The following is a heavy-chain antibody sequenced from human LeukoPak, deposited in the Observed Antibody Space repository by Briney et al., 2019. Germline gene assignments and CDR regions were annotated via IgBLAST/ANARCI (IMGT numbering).Heavy chain of an antibody. CDR3: AKASSDSSGWSYY. CDR1: GFTFSIYT. Sequence: GGCLRLSCATSGFTFSIYTMTWVRQAPGKGLEWVSTIIGSGGRTYNADSVKGRFTISRDNSKNTLYLQMNSLRAEDTAVYYCAKASSDSSGWSYYWGQGTLVTVSS. CDR2: IIGSGGRT. V-gene: IGHV3-23*01. J-gene: IGHJ4*02. D-gene: IGHD6-19*01.